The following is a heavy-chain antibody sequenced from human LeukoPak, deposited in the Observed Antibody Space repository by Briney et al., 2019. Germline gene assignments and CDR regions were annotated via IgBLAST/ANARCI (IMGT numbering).Heavy chain of an antibody. V-gene: IGHV1-69*10. Sequence: SVTVSCKSSGGTFISYAISWVRPAPGQGLEWMGRIIPIFGIENYAQKLQGRVTITADKSTSTAYMELSSLRSEDTAVYYCAREGYYDSSGYYPPAYYFDYWGQGTLVTVSS. CDR2: IIPIFGIE. CDR3: AREGYYDSSGYYPPAYYFDY. CDR1: GGTFISYA. D-gene: IGHD3-22*01. J-gene: IGHJ4*02.